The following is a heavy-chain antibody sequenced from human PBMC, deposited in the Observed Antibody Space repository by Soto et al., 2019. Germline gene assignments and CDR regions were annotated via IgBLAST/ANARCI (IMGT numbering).Heavy chain of an antibody. Sequence: ASVKVSCKASGYTFTSYAMHWVRQAPGQRLEWMGWINVGNGNTKYSQNFQGRVTINQDTSASTAYMELSSLTSEDTAVYYCAREKWGSGSRWLDPWGQGTLVNVSS. D-gene: IGHD6-19*01. CDR1: GYTFTSYA. CDR2: INVGNGNT. CDR3: AREKWGSGSRWLDP. V-gene: IGHV1-3*01. J-gene: IGHJ5*02.